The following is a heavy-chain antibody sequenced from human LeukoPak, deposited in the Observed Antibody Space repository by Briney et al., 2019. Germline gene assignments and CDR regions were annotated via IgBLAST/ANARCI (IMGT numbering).Heavy chain of an antibody. J-gene: IGHJ4*02. V-gene: IGHV3-21*01. CDR2: ISSIGTYI. D-gene: IGHD3-22*01. CDR1: GFTFSSYA. Sequence: GGSLRLSCAASGFTFSSYAMNWIRQAPGKGLEWVSSISSIGTYIYYADLVEGRFTISRDNAKNSLYLQMNSLRAEDTAVYYCARGVGNYRYYFDYWGQGTLVTVSS. CDR3: ARGVGNYRYYFDY.